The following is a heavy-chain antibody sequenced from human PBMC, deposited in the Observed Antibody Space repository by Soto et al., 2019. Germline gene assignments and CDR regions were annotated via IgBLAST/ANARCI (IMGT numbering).Heavy chain of an antibody. CDR1: GGPFSSYA. CDR2: IIPIFGTA. D-gene: IGHD6-13*01. J-gene: IGHJ6*02. CDR3: ARDALGAAAGTEVTDYYGMDV. V-gene: IGHV1-69*01. Sequence: QVQLVQSGAEVKKPGSSVKVSCKASGGPFSSYAISWVRQAPGQGLEWMGGIIPIFGTANYAQKFQGRVTITADESTSTAYMELSSLRSEDTAVYYCARDALGAAAGTEVTDYYGMDVWGQGTTVTVSS.